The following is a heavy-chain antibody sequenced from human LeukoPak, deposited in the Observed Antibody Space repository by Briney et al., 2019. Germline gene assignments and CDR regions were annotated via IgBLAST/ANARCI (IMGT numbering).Heavy chain of an antibody. CDR1: GFTFSGPA. CDR3: TRRAKDDSSGYYST. J-gene: IGHJ5*02. V-gene: IGHV3-73*01. Sequence: GGSLRLSCAASGFTFSGPAMHWVRQASGKGLEWVGRNRSKANSYATAYAASVKGRFTISRDESKNTAYLQMNSLKTEDTAVYYCTRRAKDDSSGYYSTWGQGTLVTVSS. D-gene: IGHD3-22*01. CDR2: NRSKANSYAT.